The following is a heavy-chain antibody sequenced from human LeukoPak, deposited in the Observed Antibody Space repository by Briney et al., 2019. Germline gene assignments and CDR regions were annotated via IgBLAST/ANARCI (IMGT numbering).Heavy chain of an antibody. CDR1: GFTFSTYW. V-gene: IGHV3-74*01. CDR3: ARGYYYGMDV. Sequence: GGSLRLSCAASGFTFSTYWMHWVRQAPGKGLVWVSHINTDGRNTTYADSVKGRFTISGDNAKNTLYLQMNSLRAEDTAVFYCARGYYYGMDVWGQGTTVTVSS. J-gene: IGHJ6*02. CDR2: INTDGRNT.